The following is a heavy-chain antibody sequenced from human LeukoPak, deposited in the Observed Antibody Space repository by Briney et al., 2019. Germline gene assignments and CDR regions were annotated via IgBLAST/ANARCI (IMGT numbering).Heavy chain of an antibody. D-gene: IGHD1-26*01. CDR2: ISSGSSYI. Sequence: GGSLRLSCAASGFTFSSYSMNWVRQAPGKGLEWVSSISSGSSYIYYADSVKGRFTISRDNAKNSLYLQMNSLRAEDTAVYYCARGPLYSGSYYDYWGQGTLVTVSS. CDR3: ARGPLYSGSYYDY. CDR1: GFTFSSYS. J-gene: IGHJ4*02. V-gene: IGHV3-21*01.